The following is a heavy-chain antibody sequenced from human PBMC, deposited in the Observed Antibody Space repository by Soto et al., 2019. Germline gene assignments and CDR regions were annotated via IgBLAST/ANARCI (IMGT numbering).Heavy chain of an antibody. CDR3: ARSSYTALAY. V-gene: IGHV4-34*01. D-gene: IGHD5-18*01. Sequence: LYLTCAFSGGTFSGYYWTWIRQPPGKGLEWIGEINHSGSTSYNPSLSTRVTMSVDTSKNKISMRMSSITAADKAMNNCARSSYTALAYWGQVSLVTVSS. CDR2: INHSGST. J-gene: IGHJ4*02. CDR1: GGTFSGYY.